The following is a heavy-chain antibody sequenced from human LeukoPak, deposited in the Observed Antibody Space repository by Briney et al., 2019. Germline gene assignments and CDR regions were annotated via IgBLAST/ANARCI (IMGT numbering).Heavy chain of an antibody. V-gene: IGHV3-23*01. Sequence: PGGTLRLSWAASGFTFSRFGMSWVCQAPGKGLEWVSAISGSGGSIYYADSVKGRFTISRDNSKNTLYLQMNSLRAEDTAVYYCATAPYYFDYWGQGTLVTVSS. CDR2: ISGSGGSI. J-gene: IGHJ4*02. D-gene: IGHD2-15*01. CDR1: GFTFSRFG. CDR3: ATAPYYFDY.